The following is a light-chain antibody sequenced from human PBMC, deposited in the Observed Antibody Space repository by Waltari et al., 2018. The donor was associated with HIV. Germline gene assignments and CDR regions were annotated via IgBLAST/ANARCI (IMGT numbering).Light chain of an antibody. CDR1: QSVSRY. Sequence: EIVLTQSPATLSLSPGERVTLSCRASQSVSRYLGWYQQKSGQAPRLLISDVSNRATGIPARFSGSGSGTYFALTISSLEPEDFAVYYCQYRSKWLIFGGGTKVEIK. CDR2: DVS. J-gene: IGKJ4*01. V-gene: IGKV3-11*01. CDR3: QYRSKWLI.